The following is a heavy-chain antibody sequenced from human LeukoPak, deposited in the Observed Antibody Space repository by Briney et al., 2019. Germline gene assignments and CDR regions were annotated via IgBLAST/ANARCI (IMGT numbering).Heavy chain of an antibody. V-gene: IGHV3-21*01. J-gene: IGHJ3*02. CDR3: ARDPHLAVAATIQDAFDI. CDR2: ISTSGIYM. Sequence: PGGSLRLSCGASGFIFTNYSMSWVRQAPGKGLEWVSSISTSGIYMYYADSVRGRFTISRDDATNSLYLQMNSLRAEDTAVYYCARDPHLAVAATIQDAFDIWGQGTMVTVSS. D-gene: IGHD2-15*01. CDR1: GFIFTNYS.